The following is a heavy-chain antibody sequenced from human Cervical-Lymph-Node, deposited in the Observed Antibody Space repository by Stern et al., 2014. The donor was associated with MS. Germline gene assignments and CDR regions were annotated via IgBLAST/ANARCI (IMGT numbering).Heavy chain of an antibody. V-gene: IGHV3-30*01. D-gene: IGHD2-15*01. Sequence: MQLVESGGGVSSPGGSRRLPCEAFGSPSGSFAMHWVARAPGKGLEWGAVISYDGSNKYYADSVKGRFTISRDNSKNTLYLQMNSLRAEDTAVYYCARAYGVVVVAATLDYWGQGTLVTVSS. CDR1: GSPSGSFA. J-gene: IGHJ4*02. CDR2: ISYDGSNK. CDR3: ARAYGVVVVAATLDY.